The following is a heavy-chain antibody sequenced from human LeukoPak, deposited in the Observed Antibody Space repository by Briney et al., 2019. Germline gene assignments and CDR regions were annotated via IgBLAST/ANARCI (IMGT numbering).Heavy chain of an antibody. J-gene: IGHJ4*02. CDR2: IYTGGTT. V-gene: IGHV3-66*01. Sequence: GGSLRLSCAASGFTVSSSNYMNWVRQAPGKGLEWVSGIYTGGTTYYTDSVKGRFTISRDNPNNTLYLQMHSLRAEDTAVYYCARDGFSSSWYGRALDYWGQGALVTVSS. CDR1: GFTVSSSNY. D-gene: IGHD6-13*01. CDR3: ARDGFSSSWYGRALDY.